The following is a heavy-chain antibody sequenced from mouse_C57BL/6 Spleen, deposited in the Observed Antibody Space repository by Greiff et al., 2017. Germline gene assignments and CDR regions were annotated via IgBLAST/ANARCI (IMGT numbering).Heavy chain of an antibody. CDR1: GYTFPSYG. Sequence: QVQLKQSGAELARPGASVKLSCKASGYTFPSYGISWVKQRTGQGLEWIGEIYPRSGNTYYNEKFKGKATLTADKSSSTAYMELRSLTSEDSAVYFCARDYYGSSFYFDYWGQGTTLTVSS. D-gene: IGHD1-1*01. J-gene: IGHJ2*01. V-gene: IGHV1-81*01. CDR2: IYPRSGNT. CDR3: ARDYYGSSFYFDY.